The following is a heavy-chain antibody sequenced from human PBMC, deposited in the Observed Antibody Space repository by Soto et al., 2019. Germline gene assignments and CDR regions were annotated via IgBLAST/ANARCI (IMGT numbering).Heavy chain of an antibody. J-gene: IGHJ6*03. V-gene: IGHV3-74*01. CDR3: ATRFGYYHFMDV. CDR1: GLTFSSYW. D-gene: IGHD3-10*01. CDR2: INSDGSST. Sequence: GGSLRLSCAASGLTFSSYWMHWVRQAPGKGLVWVSRINSDGSSTNYADSVKGRFTISRDNAKNTLYLQMNSLRADDTAVYYCATRFGYYHFMDVWGKGTTVTVSS.